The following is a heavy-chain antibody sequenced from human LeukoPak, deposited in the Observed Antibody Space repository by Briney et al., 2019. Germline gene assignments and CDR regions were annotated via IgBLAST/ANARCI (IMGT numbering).Heavy chain of an antibody. D-gene: IGHD5-18*01. J-gene: IGHJ4*02. V-gene: IGHV3-7*05. CDR1: GFTSSSYW. Sequence: GRSLRLSCAVSGFTSSSYWMNWVRHAQGKGLGWVANIKQDGSQKYYVDSVKGRFTISRDNAKNSLYLQLNSLRAEDTAVYYCARDESGDSYGLYWGQGTLVTVSP. CDR2: IKQDGSQK. CDR3: ARDESGDSYGLY.